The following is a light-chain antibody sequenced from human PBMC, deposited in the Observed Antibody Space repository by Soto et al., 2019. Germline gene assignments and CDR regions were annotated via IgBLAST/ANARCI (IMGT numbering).Light chain of an antibody. CDR2: GTS. J-gene: IGKJ1*01. CDR3: HQYGSSPGS. V-gene: IGKV3-20*01. Sequence: EVVLTQSPGTLSLSPGESATLSCRASQSFSSSYFAWYQQSPGQAPRLLIYGTSTRATCIPDRFSGSGSGTDFTLTINRLEPEDFAVYYCHQYGSSPGSFGQGTKVDVK. CDR1: QSFSSSY.